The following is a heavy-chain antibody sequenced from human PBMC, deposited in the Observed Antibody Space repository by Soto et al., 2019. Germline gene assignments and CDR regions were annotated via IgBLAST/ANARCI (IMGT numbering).Heavy chain of an antibody. D-gene: IGHD6-19*01. V-gene: IGHV3-23*01. J-gene: IGHJ4*02. CDR1: GFTFGNFA. Sequence: PGGSLRLSCTPSGFTFGNFAMSWVRQAPGKGLEWVSSISAGGATTYYADSVKGRVTMSRDNSKNMLSLQMISLRAEDSAVYYCAKDRGGTGWPFDHWGQGTLVTVSS. CDR2: ISAGGATT. CDR3: AKDRGGTGWPFDH.